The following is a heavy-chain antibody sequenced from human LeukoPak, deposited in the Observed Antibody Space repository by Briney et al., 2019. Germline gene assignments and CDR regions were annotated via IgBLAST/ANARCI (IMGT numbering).Heavy chain of an antibody. J-gene: IGHJ4*02. CDR3: ARERPMATRNFDY. CDR1: GGSISSYY. Sequence: SETLSLTCTVSGGSISSYYWSWIRQPPGKGLEWIGYIYYSGSIYYNPSLKSRVTISVDTSKNQFSLKLSSVTAADTAVYYCARERPMATRNFDYWGQGTLVTVSS. D-gene: IGHD5-24*01. V-gene: IGHV4-59*12. CDR2: IYYSGSI.